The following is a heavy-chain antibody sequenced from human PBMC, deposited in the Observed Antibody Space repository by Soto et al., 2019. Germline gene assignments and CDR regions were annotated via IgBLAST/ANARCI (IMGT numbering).Heavy chain of an antibody. V-gene: IGHV1-46*02. CDR2: INPSGGST. Sequence: ASAKVCCKASGYTFNSKYMYWVRQAPGQGLEWMGIINPSGGSTSYAQKFQGRVTMTRDTSTSTVYMELSSLRSEDTAVYYCARDQSGCVDYWGQGTLVTVSS. D-gene: IGHD6-19*01. J-gene: IGHJ4*02. CDR3: ARDQSGCVDY. CDR1: GYTFNSKY.